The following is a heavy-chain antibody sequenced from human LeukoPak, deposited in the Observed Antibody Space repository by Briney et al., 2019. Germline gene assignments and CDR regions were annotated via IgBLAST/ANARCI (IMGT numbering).Heavy chain of an antibody. V-gene: IGHV3-23*01. CDR3: ARGKDHDFWNPFDH. D-gene: IGHD3-3*01. J-gene: IGHJ4*02. Sequence: PGGSLRLSCVASGFTFDNSAMHWVRHAPGKGLEWVSGIDGSGGRPPSADSVKGRFTISRDISKNTLYLQMDSLRAEDTAAYYCARGKDHDFWNPFDHWGQGTLVTVSS. CDR2: IDGSGGRP. CDR1: GFTFDNSA.